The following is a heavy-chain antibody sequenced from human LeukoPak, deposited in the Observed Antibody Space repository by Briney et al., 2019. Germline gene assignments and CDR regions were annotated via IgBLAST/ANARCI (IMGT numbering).Heavy chain of an antibody. D-gene: IGHD1-1*01. CDR2: ISHSGST. CDR1: GGSFSGYY. Sequence: PSETLSLTCAVYGGSFSGYYWSWIRQPPGKGLEWIGEISHSGSTSYNPSLKRRVTISVDTSKNQFFLKVMYLTAADTAVYYCARGIRTGYGYWGQGTLVTVSS. V-gene: IGHV4-34*01. CDR3: ARGIRTGYGY. J-gene: IGHJ4*02.